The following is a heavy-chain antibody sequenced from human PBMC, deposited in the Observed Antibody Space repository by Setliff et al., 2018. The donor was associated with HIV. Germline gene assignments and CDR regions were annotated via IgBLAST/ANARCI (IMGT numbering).Heavy chain of an antibody. J-gene: IGHJ6*03. Sequence: PGGSLRLSCTASGFTFGDYAMSWFRQAPGKGLEWVGFIRSKAYGGTTEYAASVKGRFTISRDDSKSIAYLQMNSLKTEDTAVYYCTRDDTAMVGDYYYYMDVWGKGTTVTVSS. CDR3: TRDDTAMVGDYYYYMDV. V-gene: IGHV3-49*03. D-gene: IGHD5-18*01. CDR2: IRSKAYGGTT. CDR1: GFTFGDYA.